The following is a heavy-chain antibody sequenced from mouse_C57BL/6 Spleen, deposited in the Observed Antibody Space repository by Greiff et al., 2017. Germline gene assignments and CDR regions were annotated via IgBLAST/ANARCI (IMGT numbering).Heavy chain of an antibody. J-gene: IGHJ1*01. CDR2: IYPGDGDT. CDR3: ARVDYDYGDWCFEY. CDR1: GYAFSSYW. V-gene: IGHV1-80*01. Sequence: VQLKQPGAELVKPGASVKISCKASGYAFSSYWMNWVKQRPGKGLEWIGQIYPGDGDTNYNGKFKGKATLTVDKSSSTAYVQLSSLTSEDSAVYYCARVDYDYGDWCFEYWGPGTTVTGSS. D-gene: IGHD2-4*01.